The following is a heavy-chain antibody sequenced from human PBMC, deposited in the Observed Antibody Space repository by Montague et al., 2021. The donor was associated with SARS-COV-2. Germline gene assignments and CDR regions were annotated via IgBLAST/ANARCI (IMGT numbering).Heavy chain of an antibody. CDR2: INHSGST. J-gene: IGHJ3*02. CDR3: AIPMVRGFSRAFDI. D-gene: IGHD3-10*01. CDR1: GGSFSGYY. V-gene: IGHV4-34*01. Sequence: SESLSLTCAVYGGSFSGYYWSWIRQPPGKGLEWIGEINHSGSTNYNPSLKSRVTISVDTYKNQFSLKLSSVTAADTAVYYCAIPMVRGFSRAFDIWGQGTLVTVSS.